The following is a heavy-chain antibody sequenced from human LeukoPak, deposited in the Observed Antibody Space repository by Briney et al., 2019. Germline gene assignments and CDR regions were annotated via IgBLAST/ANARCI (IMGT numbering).Heavy chain of an antibody. CDR2: IKQDGSEK. CDR1: GLTVSSNY. D-gene: IGHD6-13*01. J-gene: IGHJ6*02. V-gene: IGHV3-7*01. CDR3: ARVGDSSSWYYYYGMDV. Sequence: TGGSLRLSCAASGLTVSSNYMSWVRQAPGKGLEWVANIKQDGSEKYYVDSVKGRFTISRDNAKNSLYLQMNSLRAEDTAVYYCARVGDSSSWYYYYGMDVWGQGTTVTVSS.